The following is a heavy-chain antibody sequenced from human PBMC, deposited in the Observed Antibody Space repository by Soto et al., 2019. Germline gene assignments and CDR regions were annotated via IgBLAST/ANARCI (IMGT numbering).Heavy chain of an antibody. D-gene: IGHD5-12*01. V-gene: IGHV4-4*07. J-gene: IGHJ4*02. CDR1: GGSINTFY. Sequence: PSETLSLTCTVSGGSINTFYWSWVRQPAGKGLEWIGRIFSSGSTSFNPSLESRVAMSVDTSKNHFSLNLSSVTAADMAVYYCAREGSYSAYNFAHGIHLWSFDCWGQGALVNVYS. CDR3: AREGSYSAYNFAHGIHLWSFDC. CDR2: IFSSGST.